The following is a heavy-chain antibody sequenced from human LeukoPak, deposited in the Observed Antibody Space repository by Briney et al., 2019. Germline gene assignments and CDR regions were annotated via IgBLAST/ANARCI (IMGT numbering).Heavy chain of an antibody. V-gene: IGHV1-69*13. CDR3: ARGPSPLSHEVYYYYYGMDV. J-gene: IGHJ6*02. Sequence: VASVKVSCKASGGTFSSYAISWVRQAPGQGLEWMGGIIPIFGTANYAQKFQGRVTITADESTSTAYMELSGLRSEDTAVYYCARGPSPLSHEVYYYYYGMDVWGQGTTVTVSS. CDR1: GGTFSSYA. CDR2: IIPIFGTA.